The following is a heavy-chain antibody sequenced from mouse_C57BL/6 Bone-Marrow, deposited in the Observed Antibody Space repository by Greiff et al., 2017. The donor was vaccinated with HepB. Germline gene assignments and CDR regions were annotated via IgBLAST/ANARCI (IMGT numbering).Heavy chain of an antibody. CDR3: ARPGGSSPYYAMDY. Sequence: VQLQQSGPELVKPGASVKISCKASGYTFTDYYMNWVKQSHGKSLEWIGDINPNNGGTSYNQKFKGKATLTVDKSSSTAYMELRSLTSEDSAVYYCARPGGSSPYYAMDYWGQGTSVTVSS. CDR1: GYTFTDYY. CDR2: INPNNGGT. J-gene: IGHJ4*01. V-gene: IGHV1-26*01. D-gene: IGHD1-1*01.